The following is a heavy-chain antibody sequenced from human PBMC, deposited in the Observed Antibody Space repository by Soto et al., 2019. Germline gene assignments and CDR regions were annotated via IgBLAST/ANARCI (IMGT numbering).Heavy chain of an antibody. CDR2: ISESGGST. CDR3: AKGGWRDD. V-gene: IGHV3-23*01. Sequence: EVQLLESGGGLVQPGGSLRLSCAASGFTFSNYAMSWVRQAPGMGLEWVSFISESGGSTYYAESVKGRFTISRDNSKTTLYLQLNNLRAEDTAVYHCAKGGWRDDWGQGTLVTVSS. CDR1: GFTFSNYA. J-gene: IGHJ4*02.